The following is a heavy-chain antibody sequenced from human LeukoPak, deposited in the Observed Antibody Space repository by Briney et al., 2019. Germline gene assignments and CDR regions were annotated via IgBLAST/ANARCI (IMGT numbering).Heavy chain of an antibody. CDR1: GYTFTDHY. CDR2: INPNSGGT. V-gene: IGHV1-2*02. D-gene: IGHD6-19*01. Sequence: ASVKVSCKASGYTFTDHYMHWVRQAPGQGPEWMGWINPNSGGTNYAQKFQGRVTMTGDTSMNTAYLEVSSLRSDDTAVFYCARESLVAGPLDPLDYWGQGTLVTVSS. CDR3: ARESLVAGPLDPLDY. J-gene: IGHJ4*02.